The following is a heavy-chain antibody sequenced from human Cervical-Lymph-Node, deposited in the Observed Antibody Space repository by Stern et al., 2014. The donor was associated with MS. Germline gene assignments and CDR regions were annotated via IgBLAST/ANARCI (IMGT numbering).Heavy chain of an antibody. J-gene: IGHJ4*01. Sequence: QLVQSGAEARAPGASMKVSCKASGYIFTDYYLHWVRQAPGQGPEWLGWINPNSGGTNYAQNFQGRVTMTRDTSISTAYMELRWLGSADTAVYYCARGSGTAYDLRGDYWGQGTLVTVSS. D-gene: IGHD3-3*01. CDR1: GYIFTDYY. CDR2: INPNSGGT. CDR3: ARGSGTAYDLRGDY. V-gene: IGHV1-2*02.